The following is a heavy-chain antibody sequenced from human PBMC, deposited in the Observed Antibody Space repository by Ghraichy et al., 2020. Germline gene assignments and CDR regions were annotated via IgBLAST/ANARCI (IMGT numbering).Heavy chain of an antibody. CDR2: IYHSGST. CDR1: GYSISSGYY. D-gene: IGHD3-3*01. V-gene: IGHV4-38-2*02. CDR3: GRIFGVEYYFDY. J-gene: IGHJ4*02. Sequence: SETLSLTCTVSGYSISSGYYWGWIRQPPGKGLEWIGSIYHSGSTYYNPSLKSRVTISVDTSKNQFSLKLSSVTAADTAVYYCGRIFGVEYYFDYWGQGTLVTVSS.